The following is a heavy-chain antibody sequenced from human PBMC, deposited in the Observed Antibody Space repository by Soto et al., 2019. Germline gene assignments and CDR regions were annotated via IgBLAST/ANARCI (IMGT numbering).Heavy chain of an antibody. CDR3: XXXLWRDDXXWGYFDL. V-gene: IGHV3-30-3*01. CDR1: GFTFSSYA. Sequence: QVQLVESGGGVVQPGRSLRLSCAASGFTFSSYAMXXXXXXXXXXXXXXAVISYDGSNKYYADSVKGRFTISRDNXXXXXXXXXXXLXXXXXXXXXXXXXLWRDDXXWGYFDLWGRGTLVTVSS. D-gene: IGHD2-21*01. CDR2: ISYDGSNK. J-gene: IGHJ2*01.